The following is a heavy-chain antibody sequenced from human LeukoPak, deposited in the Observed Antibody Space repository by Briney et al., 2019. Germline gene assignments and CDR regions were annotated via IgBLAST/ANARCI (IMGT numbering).Heavy chain of an antibody. CDR3: AKEDYGDYCFDY. J-gene: IGHJ4*02. V-gene: IGHV3-30*18. Sequence: GGSLRLSCVASGFIFTDYYMNWVRQAPGKGLEWVAVISYDGSNKNYAESVKGRFTISRDNSKNTLYLQMNSLRVEDTAVYYCAKEDYGDYCFDYWGQGTLVTVSS. CDR1: GFIFTDYY. CDR2: ISYDGSNK. D-gene: IGHD4-17*01.